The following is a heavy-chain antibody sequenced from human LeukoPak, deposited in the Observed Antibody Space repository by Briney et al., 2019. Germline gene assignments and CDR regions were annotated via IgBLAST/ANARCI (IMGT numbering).Heavy chain of an antibody. V-gene: IGHV3-9*01. Sequence: GRSLRLSCAASGFTFDDYAMHWVRQAPGKGLERVSGISWNSGSIGYADSVKGRFTISRDNAKNSLYLQMNSLRAEDTALYYCAKSEMATIPPAYWGQGTLVTVSS. J-gene: IGHJ4*02. CDR3: AKSEMATIPPAY. CDR2: ISWNSGSI. CDR1: GFTFDDYA. D-gene: IGHD5-24*01.